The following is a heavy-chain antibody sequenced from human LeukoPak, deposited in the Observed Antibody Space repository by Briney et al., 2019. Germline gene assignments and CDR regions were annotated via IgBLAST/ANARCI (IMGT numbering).Heavy chain of an antibody. CDR1: GYTFTSYY. CDR3: ARPFRGDSGYNWFDP. J-gene: IGHJ5*02. Sequence: ASVKVSCKASGYTFTSYYMHWVRQAPGQGLEWMGIINPSGGSTSYAQKFQGRVTMTRDTSTSTVYMELSSLRSEDTAVYYCARPFRGDSGYNWFDPWGQGTLVTVSS. D-gene: IGHD4-17*01. CDR2: INPSGGST. V-gene: IGHV1-46*01.